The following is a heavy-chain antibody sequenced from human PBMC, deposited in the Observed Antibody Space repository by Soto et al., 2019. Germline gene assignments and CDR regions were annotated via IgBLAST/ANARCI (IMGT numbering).Heavy chain of an antibody. CDR1: GGSISSYY. V-gene: IGHV4-59*01. CDR3: AGTLYSYGPRFDD. D-gene: IGHD5-18*01. J-gene: IGHJ4*02. Sequence: PSETLSLTCTVSGGSISSYYWSWIRQPPGKGLEWIGYIYYSGSTNYNPSLKSRVTISVDTSKNQFSLKLSSVTAADTAVYYWAGTLYSYGPRFDDWGQETLVTVHS. CDR2: IYYSGST.